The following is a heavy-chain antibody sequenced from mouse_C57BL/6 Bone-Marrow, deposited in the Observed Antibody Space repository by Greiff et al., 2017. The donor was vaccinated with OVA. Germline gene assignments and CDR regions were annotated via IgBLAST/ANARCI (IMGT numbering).Heavy chain of an antibody. Sequence: VQLKESGPELVKPGGSVKISCKASGYSFTGYFMNWVMQSHGKSLEWIGRINPYNGDTFYNQKFKGKATLTVDKSSSTAHMELRSLTSEDSAVYYCARGPLAYWGQGTLVTVSA. CDR2: INPYNGDT. V-gene: IGHV1-20*01. J-gene: IGHJ3*01. CDR3: ARGPLAY. CDR1: GYSFTGYF.